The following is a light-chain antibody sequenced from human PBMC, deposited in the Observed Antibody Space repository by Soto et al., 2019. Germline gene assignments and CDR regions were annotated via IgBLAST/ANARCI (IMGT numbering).Light chain of an antibody. J-gene: IGKJ5*01. Sequence: EIVLTQSPGTLSLSPGERATLSCRASQSVSNNYLAWYQQKPGQAPRLLIYGASTRATGIPARFSGSGSGTEFTLTISSLQPDDFATYYCQQYNSYSKITFGQGTRLEIK. CDR3: QQYNSYSKIT. CDR2: GAS. CDR1: QSVSNN. V-gene: IGKV3-15*01.